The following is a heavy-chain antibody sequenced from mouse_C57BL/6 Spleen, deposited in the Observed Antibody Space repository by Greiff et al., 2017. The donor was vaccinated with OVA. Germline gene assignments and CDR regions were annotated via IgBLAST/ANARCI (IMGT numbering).Heavy chain of an antibody. V-gene: IGHV1-53*01. CDR1: GYTFTSSW. CDR2: INPRNGGT. CDR3: AKSDGNYVHYAIDD. Sequence: QVQLQQPGPELVKPGASVKLSCKASGYTFTSSWMHWLKQRPGQGLEWIGSINPRNGGTNYNEKFKSKATLTVDKSSSTAYMQLSSLTSEDSAVYYGAKSDGNYVHYAIDDWGQGTSVTVSS. J-gene: IGHJ4*01. D-gene: IGHD2-1*01.